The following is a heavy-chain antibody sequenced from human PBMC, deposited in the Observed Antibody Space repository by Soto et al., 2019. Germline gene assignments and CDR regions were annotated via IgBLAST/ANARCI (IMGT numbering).Heavy chain of an antibody. D-gene: IGHD3-16*01. CDR1: GFIFSSYG. V-gene: IGHV3-33*05. Sequence: QVQLVESGGGVVQPGRSLRLSCATSGFIFSSYGIHWLRQAPGKGLEWLAIISHDGNKKYYADSVKGRFTISRDNSKNRVYLQMDSLRVEDTAVYYCARDGGDFDYWGQGTLVTVSS. CDR3: ARDGGDFDY. J-gene: IGHJ4*02. CDR2: ISHDGNKK.